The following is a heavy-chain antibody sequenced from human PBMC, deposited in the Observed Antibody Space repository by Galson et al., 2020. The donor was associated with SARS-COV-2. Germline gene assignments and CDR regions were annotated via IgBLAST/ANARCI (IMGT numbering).Heavy chain of an antibody. J-gene: IGHJ4*02. CDR2: ISAYNGNT. V-gene: IGHV1-18*01. CDR1: GYTFTSYG. Sequence: ASVKVSCKASGYTFTSYGISWVRQAPGQGLEWMGWISAYNGNTNYAQKLQGRVTMTTDTSTSTAYMELRSLRSDDTAVYYCALSYYDSSGPGFDYWCQGSLVTVSS. D-gene: IGHD3-22*01. CDR3: ALSYYDSSGPGFDY.